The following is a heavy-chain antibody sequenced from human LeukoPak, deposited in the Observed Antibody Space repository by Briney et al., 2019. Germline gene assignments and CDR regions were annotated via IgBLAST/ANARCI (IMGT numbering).Heavy chain of an antibody. CDR2: ISGSGGST. D-gene: IGHD6-19*01. CDR3: AKDFGLESSGHAWYYFDY. CDR1: GFTFSSYA. V-gene: IGHV3-23*01. Sequence: GGSLRLSCAASGFTFSSYAMSWVRQAPGKGLEWVSAISGSGGSTYYADSVKGRFTISRDNSKNTLYLQMNSLRAEDTAVYYCAKDFGLESSGHAWYYFDYWGQGTLVTVSS. J-gene: IGHJ4*02.